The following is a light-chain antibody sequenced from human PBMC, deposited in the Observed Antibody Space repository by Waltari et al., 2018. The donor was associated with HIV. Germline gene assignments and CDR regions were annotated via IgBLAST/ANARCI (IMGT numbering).Light chain of an antibody. J-gene: IGKJ1*01. V-gene: IGKV1-39*01. Sequence: IQMTQSPPSLSASVEDRVSITCRASQSIGNNLIWYQQRPGKAPKLLIYGAYSLQSGVPSRFSGSGSGTDFTLTISSLQPEDFATYHCQQSYSNPRTFGQGIKVEI. CDR2: GAY. CDR1: QSIGNN. CDR3: QQSYSNPRT.